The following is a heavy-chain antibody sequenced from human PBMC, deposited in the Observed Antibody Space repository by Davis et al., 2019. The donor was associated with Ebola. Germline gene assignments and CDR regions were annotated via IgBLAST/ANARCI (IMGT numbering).Heavy chain of an antibody. CDR3: HLVYAMGFDY. CDR2: IYHSGST. V-gene: IGHV4-30-2*01. CDR1: GGSISSGGYS. D-gene: IGHD2-8*01. Sequence: SETLSLTCAVSGGSISSGGYSWSWIRQPPGKGLEWIGYIYHSGSTYYNPSLKSRVTISVDRSKNQFSLKLSSVTAADTAVYYCHLVYAMGFDYWGQGTLVTVSS. J-gene: IGHJ4*02.